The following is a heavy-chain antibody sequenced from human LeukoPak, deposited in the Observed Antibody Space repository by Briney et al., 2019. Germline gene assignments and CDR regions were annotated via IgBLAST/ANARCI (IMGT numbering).Heavy chain of an antibody. CDR2: TISSGNST. V-gene: IGHV3-23*01. Sequence: GGSLRLSCAASGFTFSSYAMSWVRQAPGKRLEWVLTTISSGNSTYYPDSVKGRFTISRDNSKNTLYLQMNSLRAEDTGVYYCAKPNSTSSQFIFDYWGQGTLVTVSS. CDR3: AKPNSTSSQFIFDY. D-gene: IGHD6-6*01. J-gene: IGHJ4*02. CDR1: GFTFSSYA.